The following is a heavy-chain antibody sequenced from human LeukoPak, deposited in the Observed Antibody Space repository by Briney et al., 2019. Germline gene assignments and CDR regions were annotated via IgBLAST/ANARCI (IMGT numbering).Heavy chain of an antibody. CDR3: AREYYYGSGSYYVYFDY. J-gene: IGHJ4*02. D-gene: IGHD3-10*01. CDR2: MNPNSGNT. CDR1: GYTFTSYD. V-gene: IGHV1-8*03. Sequence: ASVKVSCKASGYTFTSYDINWVRQATGQGLEWMGWMNPNSGNTGYAQKFQGRVTITRNTPISTAYMELSSLRSEDTAVYYCAREYYYGSGSYYVYFDYWGQGTLVTVSS.